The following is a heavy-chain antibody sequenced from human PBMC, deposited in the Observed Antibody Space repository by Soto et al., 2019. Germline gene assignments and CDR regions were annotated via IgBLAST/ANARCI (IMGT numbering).Heavy chain of an antibody. CDR1: GGSISSYY. D-gene: IGHD3-22*01. J-gene: IGHJ4*02. CDR3: ARGPYYYDSSGYPFDY. Sequence: QVQLQESGPGLVKPSETLSLTCTVSGGSISSYYWSWIRQPPGEGLEWIGYIYYSGSTNYNPSLKSRVTISVDTSKNQFSLKLSSVTAADTAVYYCARGPYYYDSSGYPFDYWGQGTLVTVSS. V-gene: IGHV4-59*01. CDR2: IYYSGST.